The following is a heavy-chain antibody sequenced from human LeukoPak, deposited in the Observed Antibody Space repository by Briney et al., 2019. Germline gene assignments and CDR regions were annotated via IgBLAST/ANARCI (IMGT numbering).Heavy chain of an antibody. CDR3: ARLNYYDSSGYYRYYYMDV. D-gene: IGHD3-22*01. V-gene: IGHV1-18*01. J-gene: IGHJ6*03. CDR2: ISAYNGNT. Sequence: ASVKVSCKASGYTFTSYGISWVRQAPGQGLEWMGWISAYNGNTNYAQKLQGRVTMTTDTSTGTAYMELRSLRSDDTAVYYCARLNYYDSSGYYRYYYMDVWGKGTTVTISS. CDR1: GYTFTSYG.